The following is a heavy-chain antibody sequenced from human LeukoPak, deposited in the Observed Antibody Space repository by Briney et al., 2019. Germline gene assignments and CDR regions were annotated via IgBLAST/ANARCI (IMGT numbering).Heavy chain of an antibody. D-gene: IGHD3-10*01. CDR1: GYTSTSYD. CDR2: MNPNSGNT. V-gene: IGHV1-8*01. Sequence: ASVKVSCKASGYTSTSYDINWVRQATGQGLEWMGWMNPNSGNTGYAQKFQGRVTMTRNTSISTAYMELSSLRSEDTAVYYCARGLWELGTGRYYYYYYGMDVWGQGTTVTVSS. CDR3: ARGLWELGTGRYYYYYYGMDV. J-gene: IGHJ6*02.